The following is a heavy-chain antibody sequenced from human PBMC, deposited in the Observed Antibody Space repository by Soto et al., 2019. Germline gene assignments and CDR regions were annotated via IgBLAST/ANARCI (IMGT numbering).Heavy chain of an antibody. CDR3: ARDAGYYCDY. J-gene: IGHJ4*02. D-gene: IGHD3-3*01. CDR2: ISAYNGNT. Sequence: ASVKVSCKASGYTFTSYGISWVRQAPGQRLEWVGWISAYNGNTNYAQKLQGRVTMTTDTSTSTAYMALRSLSSADTAVHYCARDAGYYCDYWGQGTLVTVSS. CDR1: GYTFTSYG. V-gene: IGHV1-18*01.